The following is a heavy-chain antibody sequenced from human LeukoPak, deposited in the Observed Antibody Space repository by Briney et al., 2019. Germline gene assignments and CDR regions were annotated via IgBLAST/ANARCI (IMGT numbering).Heavy chain of an antibody. CDR1: GGSISSYY. D-gene: IGHD3-10*01. Sequence: PSETLSLTCTVSGGSISSYYWSWIRQPPGKGLEWIGYIYYSGSTNYNPSLKSRVTISVDTSKNQFSLKLSSVTAADTAVYYCASVIRAHRAFDIWGQGTMVTVSS. CDR3: ASVIRAHRAFDI. CDR2: IYYSGST. V-gene: IGHV4-59*01. J-gene: IGHJ3*02.